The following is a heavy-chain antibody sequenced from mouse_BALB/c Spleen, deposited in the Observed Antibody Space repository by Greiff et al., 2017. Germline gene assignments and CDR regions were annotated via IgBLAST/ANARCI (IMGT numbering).Heavy chain of an antibody. J-gene: IGHJ4*01. Sequence: VQLKESGPSLVKPSQTLSLTCSVTGDSITSGYWNWIRKFPGNKLEYMGYISYSGSTYYNPSLKSRISITRDTSKNQYYLQLNYVTTEDTATYYCASSSTRARYYARDYWGQGTSVTVSS. CDR2: ISYSGST. CDR1: GDSITSGY. CDR3: ASSSTRARYYARDY. D-gene: IGHD1-2*01. V-gene: IGHV3-8*02.